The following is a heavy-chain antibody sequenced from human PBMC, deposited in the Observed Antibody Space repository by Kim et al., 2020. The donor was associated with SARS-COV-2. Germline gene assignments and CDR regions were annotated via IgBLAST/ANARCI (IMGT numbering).Heavy chain of an antibody. CDR1: GFTFSSYG. CDR2: IWYDGSNK. J-gene: IGHJ6*02. Sequence: GGSLRLSCAASGFTFSSYGMHWVRQAPGKGLEWVAVIWYDGSNKYYADSVKGRFTISRDNSKNTLYLQMNSLRAEDTAVYYCARVRTMVTPEPPGYGMDVWGQGTTVTVSS. D-gene: IGHD5-18*01. V-gene: IGHV3-33*08. CDR3: ARVRTMVTPEPPGYGMDV.